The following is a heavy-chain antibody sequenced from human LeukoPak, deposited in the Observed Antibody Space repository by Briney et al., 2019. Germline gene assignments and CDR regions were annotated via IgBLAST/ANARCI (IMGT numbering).Heavy chain of an antibody. Sequence: PGRSLRLSCAASGFTFGSYAMHWVRQAPGKGLEWVAVISYDGSNKYYADSVKGRFTISRDNSKNTLYLQMNSLRAEDTAVYYCAREESQAHGDYVGCFDYWGQGTLVTVSS. J-gene: IGHJ4*02. CDR2: ISYDGSNK. CDR3: AREESQAHGDYVGCFDY. CDR1: GFTFGSYA. D-gene: IGHD4-17*01. V-gene: IGHV3-30-3*01.